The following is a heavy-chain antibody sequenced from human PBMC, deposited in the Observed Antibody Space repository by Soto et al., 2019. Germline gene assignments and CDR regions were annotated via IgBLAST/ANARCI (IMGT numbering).Heavy chain of an antibody. J-gene: IGHJ3*02. CDR3: ARETLRYNRNLGAFDAFDI. V-gene: IGHV3-11*01. CDR2: ISSSGSTI. CDR1: GFTFSDYY. Sequence: GGSLRLSCAASGFTFSDYYMSWIRQAPGKGLEWVSYISSSGSTIYYADSVKGRFTISRDNAKNSLYLQMNSLRAEDTAVYYCARETLRYNRNLGAFDAFDIWGQGTMVTVSS. D-gene: IGHD1-7*01.